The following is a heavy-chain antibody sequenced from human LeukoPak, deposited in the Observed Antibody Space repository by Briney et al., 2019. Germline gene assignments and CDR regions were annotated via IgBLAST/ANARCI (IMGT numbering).Heavy chain of an antibody. CDR2: ILNDGDYK. V-gene: IGHV3-30*18. CDR1: GFTFSSYG. Sequence: GGSLRLSCAASGFTFSSYGMHWVRQAPGKGLGWVAVILNDGDYKYYADSVKGRFTISRDNSKNTLYLQMNSLRAEDTAVYYCAKDLDSSGYSYWGQGTLVTVSS. D-gene: IGHD3-22*01. CDR3: AKDLDSSGYSY. J-gene: IGHJ4*02.